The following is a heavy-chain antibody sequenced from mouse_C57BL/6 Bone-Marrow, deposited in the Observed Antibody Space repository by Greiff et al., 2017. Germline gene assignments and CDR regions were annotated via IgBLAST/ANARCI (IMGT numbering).Heavy chain of an antibody. CDR3: STVLNWYCDG. CDR2: IDPETGGT. V-gene: IGHV1-15*01. CDR1: GYTFTDYE. Sequence: QVQLQQSGAELVRPGASVTLSCKASGYTFTDYEMHWVKQTPVHGLEWIGAIDPETGGTAYNQKFKGKAILTADKASSTAYMELRSLTSKDSAVYYCSTVLNWYCDGWGTGTTVTVSS. J-gene: IGHJ1*03.